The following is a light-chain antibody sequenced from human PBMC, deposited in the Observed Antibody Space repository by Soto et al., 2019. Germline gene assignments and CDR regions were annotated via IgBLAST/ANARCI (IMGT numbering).Light chain of an antibody. CDR3: QQYNDWLWT. V-gene: IGKV3-15*01. CDR1: QSVSSN. Sequence: EIVMTQFPATLSVPPGERATLSCRASQSVSSNLAWYQQKPGQAPRLLIYGASTRATGIPARFSGSGSGTEFTLTISSLQSEDFAVYYCQQYNDWLWTFGQGTKVEIK. J-gene: IGKJ1*01. CDR2: GAS.